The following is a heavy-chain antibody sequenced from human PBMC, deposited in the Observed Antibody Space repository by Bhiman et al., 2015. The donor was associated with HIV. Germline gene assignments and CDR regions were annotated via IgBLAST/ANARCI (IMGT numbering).Heavy chain of an antibody. CDR1: GFNFSTYE. V-gene: IGHV3-48*03. CDR2: ISVSGNTI. Sequence: EVQLVEVWGRLGSGPGGSLRLSCAASGFNFSTYEMNWVRQAPGKGLEWVSYISVSGNTIYYADSVKGRFTISRDNARNSLYLQMNSLRPEDSALYYCARGPYGWGSHVGEYWGQGTLVTVSS. CDR3: ARGPYGWGSHVGEY. D-gene: IGHD3-10*01. J-gene: IGHJ4*02.